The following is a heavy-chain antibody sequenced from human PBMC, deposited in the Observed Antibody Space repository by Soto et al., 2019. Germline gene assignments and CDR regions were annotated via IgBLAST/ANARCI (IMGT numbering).Heavy chain of an antibody. CDR3: AKDMWEAQQLLSLDY. J-gene: IGHJ4*02. CDR1: GFTFSSYA. D-gene: IGHD6-13*01. Sequence: GGSLRLSCAASGFTFSSYAMSWVRQAPGKGLEWVSAISGSGGSTYYADSVKGRFTISRDNSKNTLYLQMNSLRAEDTAVYYCAKDMWEAQQLLSLDYWGQGTLVTVSS. V-gene: IGHV3-23*01. CDR2: ISGSGGST.